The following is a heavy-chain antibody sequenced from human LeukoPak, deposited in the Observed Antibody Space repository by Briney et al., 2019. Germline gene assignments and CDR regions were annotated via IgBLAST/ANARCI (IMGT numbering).Heavy chain of an antibody. V-gene: IGHV3-74*01. CDR3: ARDRGYDFWSGYYLGY. Sequence: GGSLRLSCAASGFTFSSYWMHWVRQAPGRGLGWVSLINCDGSSTRYADSVKGRFTISRDNAKNTLYLQMNSLRAEDTAVYYCARDRGYDFWSGYYLGYWGQGTLVTVSS. CDR1: GFTFSSYW. J-gene: IGHJ4*02. CDR2: INCDGSST. D-gene: IGHD3-3*01.